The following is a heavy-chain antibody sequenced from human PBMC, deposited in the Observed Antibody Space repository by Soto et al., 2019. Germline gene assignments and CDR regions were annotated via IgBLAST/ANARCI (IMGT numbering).Heavy chain of an antibody. Sequence: GGSLRLSCAASGFAFSTYWMHWVRQAPGKGLMWVSRIKFDGSSTYYGDSVKGRFTISRDDAKNTLLLQMNGLRVDDTAVYYCARGAKNVYAMDVWGQGTTVTVSS. CDR2: IKFDGSST. V-gene: IGHV3-74*01. CDR3: ARGAKNVYAMDV. D-gene: IGHD1-1*01. CDR1: GFAFSTYW. J-gene: IGHJ6*02.